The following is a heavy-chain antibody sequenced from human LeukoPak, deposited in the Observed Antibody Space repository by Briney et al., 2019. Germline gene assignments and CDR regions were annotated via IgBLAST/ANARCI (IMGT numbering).Heavy chain of an antibody. J-gene: IGHJ6*03. CDR1: GFTFDDYA. CDR3: ARDRLRYFDWFYYYYYYCMDV. Sequence: PGGSLRLSCAASGFTFDDYAMHRVRQAPGKGLEWVSGISWNSGSIGYADSVKGRFTISRDNAKNSLYLQMNSLRAEDTAVYYCARDRLRYFDWFYYYYYYCMDVWGKGTTVTISS. D-gene: IGHD3-9*01. V-gene: IGHV3-9*01. CDR2: ISWNSGSI.